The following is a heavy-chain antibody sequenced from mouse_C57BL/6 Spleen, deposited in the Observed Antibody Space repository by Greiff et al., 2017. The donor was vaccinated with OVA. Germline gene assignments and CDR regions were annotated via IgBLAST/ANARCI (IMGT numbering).Heavy chain of an antibody. CDR2: IDPSDSET. D-gene: IGHD1-3*01. CDR1: GYTFTSYW. CDR3: ARWGAGKEGDYYAMDY. Sequence: QVQLQQPGAELVRPGSSVKLSCKASGYTFTSYWMHWVKQRPIQGLEWIGNIDPSDSETHYNQKFKDKATLTVDKSSSTAYMQLSSLTSEDSAVYYCARWGAGKEGDYYAMDYWGQGTSVTVSS. J-gene: IGHJ4*01. V-gene: IGHV1-52*01.